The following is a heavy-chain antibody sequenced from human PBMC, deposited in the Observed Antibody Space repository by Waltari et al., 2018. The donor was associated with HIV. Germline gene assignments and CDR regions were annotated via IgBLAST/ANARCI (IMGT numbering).Heavy chain of an antibody. J-gene: IGHJ4*02. Sequence: EVRLVESGGGPVQPGGSLRLTCAVSGFTISLYNMNWVRQTPGEGLEWVENISGESKKKYYADSVKGRFIISKDNGQNFLHLQMDRLSVDDSAKYFCAREVTSSKVMNYWGQGTPVIVSS. D-gene: IGHD2-21*02. CDR1: GFTISLYN. V-gene: IGHV3-48*03. CDR3: AREVTSSKVMNY. CDR2: ISGESKKK.